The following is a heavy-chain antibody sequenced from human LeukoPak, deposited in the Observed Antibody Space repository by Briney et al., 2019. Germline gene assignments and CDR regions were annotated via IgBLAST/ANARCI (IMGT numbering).Heavy chain of an antibody. J-gene: IGHJ5*02. CDR1: GGSVSSGDYY. V-gene: IGHV4-30-4*01. CDR2: IYYSGST. D-gene: IGHD3-9*01. Sequence: SETLSLTCTVSGGSVSSGDYYWTWIRQPPGKGLEWIGYIYYSGSTHYNSSLKSRVTISVDTSKNQFSLKLSSVTAADTAVYYCVREKYYDNLTGSTRWFDPWGQGTLVTVSS. CDR3: VREKYYDNLTGSTRWFDP.